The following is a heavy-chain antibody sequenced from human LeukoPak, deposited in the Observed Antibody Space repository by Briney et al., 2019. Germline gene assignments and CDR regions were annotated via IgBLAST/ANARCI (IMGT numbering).Heavy chain of an antibody. V-gene: IGHV3-30*04. D-gene: IGHD4-17*01. CDR1: GFTFSSYA. Sequence: GGSLRLSCAASGFTFSSYAMHWVRQAPGKGLEWVAVISYDGGNKYYADSVKGRFTISRDNSKNTLYLQMNSLRAEDTAVYYCAKGKRTVTSPAYFDYWGQGTLVTVSS. CDR2: ISYDGGNK. CDR3: AKGKRTVTSPAYFDY. J-gene: IGHJ4*02.